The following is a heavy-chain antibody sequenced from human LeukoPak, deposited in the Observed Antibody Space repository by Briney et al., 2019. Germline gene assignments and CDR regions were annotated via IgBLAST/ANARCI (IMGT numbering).Heavy chain of an antibody. CDR2: INHSGST. V-gene: IGHV4-34*01. D-gene: IGHD6-19*01. Sequence: SETLSLTCAVYGGSFSGYYWSWIRQPPGMGLEWIGEINHSGSTNYNPSLKSRVTISVDTSKNQFSLKLSSVTAADTAVYYCARGPTGYSSLGVWGKGTTVTVSS. CDR3: ARGPTGYSSLGV. CDR1: GGSFSGYY. J-gene: IGHJ6*04.